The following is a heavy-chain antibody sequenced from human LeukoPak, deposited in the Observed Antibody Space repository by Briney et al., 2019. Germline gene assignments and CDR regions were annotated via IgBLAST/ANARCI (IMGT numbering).Heavy chain of an antibody. CDR1: GGSISSYY. CDR3: ARAVSGRFDY. V-gene: IGHV4-59*12. CDR2: IYYSGST. J-gene: IGHJ4*02. D-gene: IGHD6-19*01. Sequence: SETLSLTCTVSGGSISSYYWSWIRQPPGKGLEWIGFIYYSGSTNYNPSLKSRVTISVDTSKNQFSLKLSSVTAADTAIYYCARAVSGRFDYWGQGTLVTVSS.